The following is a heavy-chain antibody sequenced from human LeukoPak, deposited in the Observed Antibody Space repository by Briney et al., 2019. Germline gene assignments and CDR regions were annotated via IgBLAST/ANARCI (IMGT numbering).Heavy chain of an antibody. CDR1: GFTFSNAW. CDR3: TTDLGITMIRGVFVF. Sequence: GGSLRLSCAASGFTFSNAWMTWVRQAPGKGLEWVGRIKSRSDAGTTDYAAPVKGRFTISRDDSKNTLYLQMNSLKTEGTAVYYCTTDLGITMIRGVFVFWGQGTLVTVSS. CDR2: IKSRSDAGTT. V-gene: IGHV3-15*01. J-gene: IGHJ4*02. D-gene: IGHD3-10*01.